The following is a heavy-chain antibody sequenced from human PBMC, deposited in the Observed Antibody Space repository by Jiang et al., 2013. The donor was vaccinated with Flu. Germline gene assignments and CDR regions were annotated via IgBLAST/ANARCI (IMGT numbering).Heavy chain of an antibody. Sequence: QSGSELKKPGASVKVSCKASGFNFHNYAMNWVRQAPGQGLEWMGWISTNTGKSTYAPGFTGRFDFSLDTSVTTAYLQISSLKAEDTAVYFCASYTTRVKIIRGVPTLDGMDVWGQGTTVSVSS. J-gene: IGHJ6*02. V-gene: IGHV7-4-1*02. CDR1: GFNFHNYA. CDR2: ISTNTGKS. CDR3: ASYTTRVKIIRGVPTLDGMDV. D-gene: IGHD3-10*01.